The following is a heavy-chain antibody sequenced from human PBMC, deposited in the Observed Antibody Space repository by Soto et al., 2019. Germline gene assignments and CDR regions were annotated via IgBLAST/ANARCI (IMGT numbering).Heavy chain of an antibody. CDR2: IYPGDSDT. V-gene: IGHV5-51*01. D-gene: IGHD3-10*02. J-gene: IGHJ6*02. CDR3: ARLLGSGSYYNEEEYYYGMDV. Sequence: LGESLKISCKGSGYSFTSYWIGWVRQMPGKGLEWMGIIYPGDSDTRYSPSFQGQVTISADKSISTAYLQWSSLKASDTAMYYCARLLGSGSYYNEEEYYYGMDVWGQGTTVTVSS. CDR1: GYSFTSYW.